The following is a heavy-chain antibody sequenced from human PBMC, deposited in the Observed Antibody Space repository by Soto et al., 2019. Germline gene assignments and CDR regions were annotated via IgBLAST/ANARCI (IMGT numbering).Heavy chain of an antibody. J-gene: IGHJ3*02. CDR3: ARRRSRGPVASAFHI. Sequence: SETLSLTCTVSGGSISSSSYYWGWIRQPPGKGLEWIGSIYYSGSTYYNPSLKSRVTISVDTSKNQFSLKLSSVTAADTAVYYCARRRSRGPVASAFHIWGQGTMVTVSS. CDR2: IYYSGST. D-gene: IGHD5-12*01. CDR1: GGSISSSSYY. V-gene: IGHV4-39*07.